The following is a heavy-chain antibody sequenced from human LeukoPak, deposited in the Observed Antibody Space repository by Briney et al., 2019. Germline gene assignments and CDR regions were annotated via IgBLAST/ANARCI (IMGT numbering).Heavy chain of an antibody. V-gene: IGHV3-23*01. CDR2: ISGSGGST. D-gene: IGHD6-13*01. CDR3: AKLLSSSWFRGQQSMAFDY. CDR1: GFTFSSYA. J-gene: IGHJ4*02. Sequence: GGSLRLSCAASGFTFSSYAISWVRQAPGKGLEWVSAISGSGGSTYYADSVKGRFTISRDNSKTTLYLQMNSLRAEDTAVYYCAKLLSSSWFRGQQSMAFDYWGQGTLVTVSS.